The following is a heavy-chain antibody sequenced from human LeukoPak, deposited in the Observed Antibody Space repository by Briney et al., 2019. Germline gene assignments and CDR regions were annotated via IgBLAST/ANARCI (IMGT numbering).Heavy chain of an antibody. D-gene: IGHD4-17*01. CDR2: ISSSSSYI. J-gene: IGHJ4*02. Sequence: GGSLRLSCAASGFTVSSNYMSWVRQAPGKGLEWVSSISSSSSYIYYADSVKGRFTISRDNAKNSLYLQMNSLRAEDTAVYYCARDPYGLAGGYLGQGTLVTVSS. CDR3: ARDPYGLAGGY. V-gene: IGHV3-21*01. CDR1: GFTVSSNY.